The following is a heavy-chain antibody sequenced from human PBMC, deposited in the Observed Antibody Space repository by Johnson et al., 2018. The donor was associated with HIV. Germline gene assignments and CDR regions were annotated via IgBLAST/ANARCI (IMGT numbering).Heavy chain of an antibody. J-gene: IGHJ3*02. V-gene: IGHV3-9*01. CDR3: AKVPWGYSGYDTALDI. D-gene: IGHD5-12*01. Sequence: VQLVESGGGVVQPGRSLRLSCAASGFTFDDYAMHWVRQAPGKGLEWVSGISWNSGSIGYADSVKGRFTISRDNAKNSLYLQMNSLRAEDTALYYCAKVPWGYSGYDTALDIWGQGTMVTVSS. CDR1: GFTFDDYA. CDR2: ISWNSGSI.